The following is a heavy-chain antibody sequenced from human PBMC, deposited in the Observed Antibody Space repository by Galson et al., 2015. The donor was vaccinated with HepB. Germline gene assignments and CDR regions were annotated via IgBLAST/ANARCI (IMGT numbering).Heavy chain of an antibody. CDR3: ARDRTSSSAREGGFDY. V-gene: IGHV1-18*04. J-gene: IGHJ4*02. CDR2: ISAYNGNT. Sequence: SVKVSCKASGSTFTSYGISWVRQAPGQGLERMGWISAYNGNTNYAQKLQGRVTMTTDTSTSTAYMELRSLRSDDTAVYYCARDRTSSSAREGGFDYWGQGTLVTVSS. D-gene: IGHD6-6*01. CDR1: GSTFTSYG.